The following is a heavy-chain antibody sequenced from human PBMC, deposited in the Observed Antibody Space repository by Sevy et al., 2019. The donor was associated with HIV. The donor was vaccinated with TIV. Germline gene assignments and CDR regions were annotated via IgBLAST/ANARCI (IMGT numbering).Heavy chain of an antibody. V-gene: IGHV4-61*01. Sequence: SETLSLTCTFSGGSVSSGSYYWSWIRQPPGKGLEWIGYIYYSGSTNYNPSLKSRVTISVDTSKNQFSLNLSSVTAADTAVYYCASRSSGWYSEGVYYFDYWGQGTLVTVSS. CDR1: GGSVSSGSYY. CDR2: IYYSGST. CDR3: ASRSSGWYSEGVYYFDY. J-gene: IGHJ4*02. D-gene: IGHD6-19*01.